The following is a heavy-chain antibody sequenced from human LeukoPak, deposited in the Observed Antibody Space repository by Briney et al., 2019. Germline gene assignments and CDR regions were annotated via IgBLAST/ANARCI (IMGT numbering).Heavy chain of an antibody. V-gene: IGHV4-39*01. D-gene: IGHD2-21*01. CDR3: ATPAYCGGDCPDAFDI. CDR2: NSGST. Sequence: SETLSLTCTVSGGSISSSSYYWGWIRQPPGKGLEWIGSNSGSTYYNPSLKSRVTISVDTSKNQFSLKLSSVTAADTAVYYCATPAYCGGDCPDAFDIWGQGTMVTVSS. J-gene: IGHJ3*02. CDR1: GGSISSSSYY.